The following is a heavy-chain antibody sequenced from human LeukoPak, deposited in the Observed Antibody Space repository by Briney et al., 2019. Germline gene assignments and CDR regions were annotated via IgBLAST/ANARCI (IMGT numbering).Heavy chain of an antibody. J-gene: IGHJ6*02. Sequence: SETLSLTCAVYGGSFSGYYWSWLRQPPGKGLEWIGEINHSGSTNYNPSLKSRVTISVDTSKNQFSLKLSSVTAADTAVYYCASGNYYYGMDVWGQGTTVTVSS. CDR1: GGSFSGYY. CDR2: INHSGST. V-gene: IGHV4-34*01. CDR3: ASGNYYYGMDV.